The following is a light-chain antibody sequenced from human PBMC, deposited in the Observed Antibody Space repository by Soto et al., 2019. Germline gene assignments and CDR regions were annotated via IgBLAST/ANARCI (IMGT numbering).Light chain of an antibody. CDR2: EVS. J-gene: IGLJ2*01. CDR3: GTWDSSLSAGL. Sequence: QSVLTQPASVSGSPGQSITISCTGTSSDVGGYNYVSWYQQHPGKAPKLLIYEVSHRPSGVSNRFSGSKSGNTASLTISGLQAEDEADYYCGTWDSSLSAGLFGGGTKVTVL. V-gene: IGLV2-14*01. CDR1: SSDVGGYNY.